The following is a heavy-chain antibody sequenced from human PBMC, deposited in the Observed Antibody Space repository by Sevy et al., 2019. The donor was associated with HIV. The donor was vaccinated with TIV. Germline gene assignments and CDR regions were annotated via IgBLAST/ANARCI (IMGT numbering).Heavy chain of an antibody. CDR2: INPKTGAT. CDR1: GYTFSDYY. CDR3: ARDLVRADYSYGAFDY. V-gene: IGHV1-2*02. D-gene: IGHD5-18*01. J-gene: IGHJ4*02. Sequence: ASVKVSCKASGYTFSDYYLHWLRLAPGQGFEWMGWINPKTGATKYAQRFQGRVTLSRDTSITTAYMELSSLRSDDAALFYCARDLVRADYSYGAFDYWGQRTLVTVSS.